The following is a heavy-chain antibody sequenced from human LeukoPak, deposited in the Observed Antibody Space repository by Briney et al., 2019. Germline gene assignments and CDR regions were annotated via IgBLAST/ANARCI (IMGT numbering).Heavy chain of an antibody. D-gene: IGHD6-13*01. J-gene: IGHJ6*02. Sequence: SETLSLTCAVYGGSFSGYYWSWIRQPPGKGLEWIGEINHSGSTNYNPSLKSRVTISVDTSKNQFSLKLSSVTAADTAVCYCATAAGTYYYYGMDVWGQGTTVTVSS. CDR3: ATAAGTYYYYGMDV. CDR2: INHSGST. V-gene: IGHV4-34*01. CDR1: GGSFSGYY.